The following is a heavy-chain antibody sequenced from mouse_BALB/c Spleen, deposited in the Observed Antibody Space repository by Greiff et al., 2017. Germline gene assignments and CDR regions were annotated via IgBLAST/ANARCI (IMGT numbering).Heavy chain of an antibody. V-gene: IGHV1-7*01. CDR1: GYTFTSYW. Sequence: QVQLQQSGAELAKPGASVKMSCKASGYTFTSYWMHWVKQRPGQGLEWIGYINPSTGYTEYNQKFKDKATLTADKSSSTAYMQLSSLTSEDSAVYYCARYDGSLPDYWGQGTTLTVSS. CDR3: ARYDGSLPDY. J-gene: IGHJ2*01. CDR2: INPSTGYT. D-gene: IGHD2-3*01.